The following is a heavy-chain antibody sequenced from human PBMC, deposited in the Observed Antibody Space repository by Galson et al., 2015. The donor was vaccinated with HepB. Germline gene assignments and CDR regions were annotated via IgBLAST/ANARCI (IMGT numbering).Heavy chain of an antibody. CDR3: ARDGHCSSTSCYGNWFDP. CDR2: INAGNGNT. V-gene: IGHV1-3*01. CDR1: GYTFTSYA. J-gene: IGHJ5*02. Sequence: SVKVSCKASGYTFTSYAMHWVRQAPGQRLEWMGWINAGNGNTKYSQKFQGRVTITRDTSASTAYMELSSLRSEYTAVYYCARDGHCSSTSCYGNWFDPWGQGTLVTVSS. D-gene: IGHD2-2*01.